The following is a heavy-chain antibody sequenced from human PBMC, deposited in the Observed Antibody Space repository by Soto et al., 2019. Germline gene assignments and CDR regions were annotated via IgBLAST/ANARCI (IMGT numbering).Heavy chain of an antibody. CDR3: ARFSPPRFLEWLRFDY. CDR1: GGSISSGGYY. Sequence: QVQLQESGPGLVKPSQTLSLTCTVSGGSISSGGYYWGWIRQHPGKGLEWIGYIYYSGSTYYNPSLKSRVTISVDTSKNQFSLKLSSVTAADTAVYYCARFSPPRFLEWLRFDYWGQGTLVTVSS. CDR2: IYYSGST. D-gene: IGHD3-3*01. J-gene: IGHJ4*02. V-gene: IGHV4-31*03.